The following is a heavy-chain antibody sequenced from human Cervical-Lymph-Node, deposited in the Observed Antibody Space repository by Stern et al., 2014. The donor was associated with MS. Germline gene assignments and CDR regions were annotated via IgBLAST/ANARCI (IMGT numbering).Heavy chain of an antibody. CDR3: ATARYSYGESILYYGMDV. D-gene: IGHD5-18*01. Sequence: VQLVQSGAEVKKPGASVKVSCKVSGYTLTELSMHWVRQAPGKGLEWMGGFDPEDGETIYAQKFQGRVTMTEDISTDTAYMELSSLRSEDTAVYYCATARYSYGESILYYGMDVWGQGTTVTVSS. CDR1: GYTLTELS. CDR2: FDPEDGET. J-gene: IGHJ6*02. V-gene: IGHV1-24*01.